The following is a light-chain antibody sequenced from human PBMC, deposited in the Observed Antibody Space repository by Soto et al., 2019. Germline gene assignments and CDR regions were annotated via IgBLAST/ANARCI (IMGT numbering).Light chain of an antibody. V-gene: IGKV1-39*01. J-gene: IGKJ5*01. CDR1: QTINSY. CDR3: QQGYGTPFT. CDR2: TAS. Sequence: EIQMTQSPSSLSASVGDRVTITCRASQTINSYLNWFQQKPGEVPKLLIYTASNLQGGVPSRFSGSQSGTDFTLTISSLQPEDFATYYCQQGYGTPFTFGQGTRLEIK.